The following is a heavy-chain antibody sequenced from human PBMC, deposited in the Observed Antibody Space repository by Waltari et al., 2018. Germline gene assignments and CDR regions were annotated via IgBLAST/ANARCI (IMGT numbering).Heavy chain of an antibody. CDR2: IRFDGRNK. Sequence: QVQLVESGGGVVQPGGSLRLSCAASGFIFSDCGMHWVRQAPGKGLEWVTFIRFDGRNKYYAGSVRGRFTVSRDNSKNTLYLQMNSLRPEDTAVYYCAKDPRGDSSGFYGNYWGQGTLVTVSS. D-gene: IGHD3-22*01. CDR3: AKDPRGDSSGFYGNY. J-gene: IGHJ4*02. CDR1: GFIFSDCG. V-gene: IGHV3-30*02.